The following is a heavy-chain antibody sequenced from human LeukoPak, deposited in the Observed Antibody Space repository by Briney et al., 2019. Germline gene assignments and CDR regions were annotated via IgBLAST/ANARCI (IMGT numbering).Heavy chain of an antibody. Sequence: SETLSLTCTVSGDSISTYYWSWIRQPPGKGLEWIGYIYYSGSTNYNPSLKSRVTISVDRSKNQFSLKLSSVTAADTAVYYCASDYCSSTSCPLNWGQGTLVTVSS. D-gene: IGHD2-2*01. J-gene: IGHJ4*02. V-gene: IGHV4-59*12. CDR2: IYYSGST. CDR3: ASDYCSSTSCPLN. CDR1: GDSISTYY.